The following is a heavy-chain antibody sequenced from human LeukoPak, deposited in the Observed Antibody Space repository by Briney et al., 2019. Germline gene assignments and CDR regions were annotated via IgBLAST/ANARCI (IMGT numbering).Heavy chain of an antibody. CDR3: ARDAVDTANAV. D-gene: IGHD5-18*01. CDR2: INSDGSIT. CDR1: GFTFTTYW. Sequence: EGSLRLSCAASGFTFTTYWMHWVRQAPGKGLVWVSHINSDGSITSYADSVKGRFTISRDNAKNTLYLQMNSLRAEDTAVYYCARDAVDTANAVWGQGTTVTVSS. J-gene: IGHJ6*02. V-gene: IGHV3-74*01.